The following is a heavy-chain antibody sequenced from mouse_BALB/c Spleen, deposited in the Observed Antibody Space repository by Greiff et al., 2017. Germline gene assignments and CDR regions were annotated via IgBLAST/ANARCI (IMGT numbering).Heavy chain of an antibody. D-gene: IGHD1-2*01. CDR3: AREDFITTAYFDY. CDR1: GYSITSDYA. Sequence: VQLKQSGPGLVKPSQSLSLTCTVTGYSITSDYAWNWIRQFPGNKLEWMGYISYSGSTSYNPSLKSRISITRDTSKNQFFLQLNSVTTEDTATYYCAREDFITTAYFDYWGQGTTLTVSS. J-gene: IGHJ2*01. V-gene: IGHV3-2*02. CDR2: ISYSGST.